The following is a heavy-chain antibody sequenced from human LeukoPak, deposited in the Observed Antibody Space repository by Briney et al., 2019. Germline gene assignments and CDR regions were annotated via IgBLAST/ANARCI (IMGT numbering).Heavy chain of an antibody. CDR3: AKESSGGDSYGFNWFDP. D-gene: IGHD5-18*01. J-gene: IGHJ5*02. CDR1: GFPFSSYG. CDR2: ISYDGSNK. Sequence: AGSLRLSCAASGFPFSSYGMHWVRQAPGKGLEWVAGISYDGSNKYYADSVKGRFTIARDNSKNTLYLQMNSLRAEDTAVYYCAKESSGGDSYGFNWFDPWGQGTLVTVSS. V-gene: IGHV3-30*18.